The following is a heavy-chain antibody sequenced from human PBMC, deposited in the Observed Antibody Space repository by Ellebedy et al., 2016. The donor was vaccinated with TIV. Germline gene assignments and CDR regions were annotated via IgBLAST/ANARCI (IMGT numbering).Heavy chain of an antibody. CDR3: AKDRDDDGDFVFDS. Sequence: GGSLRLXXTPSGFTFGSYAMSWVRQAPGKGLEWVSGTSRSGGTTYYADSVKGRFTISRDNPRNTLYLQMNRLRAEDTAVYYCAKDRDDDGDFVFDSWGQGTLVTVSS. CDR2: TSRSGGTT. CDR1: GFTFGSYA. D-gene: IGHD4-17*01. J-gene: IGHJ4*02. V-gene: IGHV3-23*01.